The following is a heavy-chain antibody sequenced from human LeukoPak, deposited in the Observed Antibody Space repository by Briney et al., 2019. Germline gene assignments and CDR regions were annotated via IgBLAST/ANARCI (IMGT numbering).Heavy chain of an antibody. J-gene: IGHJ4*02. Sequence: PSETLSLTCTVSGGSISSSNWWSWVRQPPGKGLEWIGEIYHSGSTNYNPSLKSRVTISVDKSKNQFSLKLSSVTAADTAVYYCARVGCSGGSCYLDYWGQGTLVTVSS. CDR3: ARVGCSGGSCYLDY. CDR1: GGSISSSNW. D-gene: IGHD2-15*01. V-gene: IGHV4-4*02. CDR2: IYHSGST.